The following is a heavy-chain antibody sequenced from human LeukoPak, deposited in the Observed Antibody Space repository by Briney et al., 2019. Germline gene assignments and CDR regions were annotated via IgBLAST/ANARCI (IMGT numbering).Heavy chain of an antibody. CDR3: ARSPQLWLQGVYMDV. V-gene: IGHV4-4*07. CDR2: IYTSGST. Sequence: SETLSLTCTVSGGSISSYYWSWIRQPAGKGLEWVGRIYTSGSTNYNPSLKRRVTMSVDTSKNHFSLKLSSVTAADTAVYYCARSPQLWLQGVYMDVWGKGTTVTVSS. D-gene: IGHD5-18*01. J-gene: IGHJ6*03. CDR1: GGSISSYY.